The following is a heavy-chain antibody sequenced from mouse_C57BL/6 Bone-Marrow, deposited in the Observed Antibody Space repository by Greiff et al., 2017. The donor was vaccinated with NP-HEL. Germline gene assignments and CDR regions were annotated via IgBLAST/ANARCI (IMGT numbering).Heavy chain of an antibody. CDR2: IWSGGST. CDR1: GFSLTSYG. D-gene: IGHD2-4*01. CDR3: AGYDYLPWFAY. V-gene: IGHV2-2*01. J-gene: IGHJ3*01. Sequence: QVQLQQSGPGLVQPSQSLSITCTVSGFSLTSYGVHWVRQSPGKGLEWLGVIWSGGSTDYNAAFISRLSISKDNSKSQVFFKMNSLQADDTAIYYCAGYDYLPWFAYWGQGTLVTVSA.